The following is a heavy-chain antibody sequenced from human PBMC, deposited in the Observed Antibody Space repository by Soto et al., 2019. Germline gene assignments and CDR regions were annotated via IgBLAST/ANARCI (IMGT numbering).Heavy chain of an antibody. Sequence: GGSLRLSCAASGFTFSSYVMSWVRQAPGKGLEWVSAISGSGGNTGYADSVKGRFTISRDNSKNTLFLQMNSLRAEDSALSFCAREMGECYDSSGPWYDPWRQGTLVTVS. V-gene: IGHV3-23*01. J-gene: IGHJ5*02. CDR3: AREMGECYDSSGPWYDP. CDR1: GFTFSSYV. D-gene: IGHD3-22*01. CDR2: ISGSGGNT.